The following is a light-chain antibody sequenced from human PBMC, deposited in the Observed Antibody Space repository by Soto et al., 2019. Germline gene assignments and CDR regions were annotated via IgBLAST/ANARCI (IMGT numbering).Light chain of an antibody. V-gene: IGKV3D-20*02. J-gene: IGKJ5*01. CDR1: QSVSSNY. CDR3: HQRSNWPPDT. CDR2: RAS. Sequence: EIVLTQSPGTLSLSPGERATLSCRASQSVSSNYLAWYQQKPGQAPKVLIYRASNRATGIPDRFTDSGSGTDFTLTISRLEPEDFAVYYCHQRSNWPPDTFGQGTRLEI.